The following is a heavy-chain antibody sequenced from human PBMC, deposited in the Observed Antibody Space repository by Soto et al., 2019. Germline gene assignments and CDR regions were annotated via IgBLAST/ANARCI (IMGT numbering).Heavy chain of an antibody. V-gene: IGHV4-34*01. J-gene: IGHJ5*02. CDR1: GGSFSGYY. CDR2: INHSGST. Sequence: PSETLSLTCAVYGGSFSGYYWSWIRQPPGKGLEWIGEINHSGSTNYNPSLKSRVTISVDTSKNQFSLKLSSVTAADTAVYYCARGHSPRHRDPGSRRWFDPWGQGTLVTVSS. CDR3: ARGHSPRHRDPGSRRWFDP. D-gene: IGHD6-6*01.